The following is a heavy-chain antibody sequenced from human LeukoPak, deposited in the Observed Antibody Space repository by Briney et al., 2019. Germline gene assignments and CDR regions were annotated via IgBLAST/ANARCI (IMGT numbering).Heavy chain of an antibody. D-gene: IGHD3-10*01. CDR1: GNTFTSYA. CDR2: INAGNGNT. J-gene: IGHJ5*02. CDR3: ARAGGSGSYYHNWFDP. Sequence: ASVKVSCKASGNTFTSYAMHWVRQAPGQRLEWMGWINAGNGNTKYSQKFQGRVTITRDTSASTAYMELSSLRSEDTAVYYCARAGGSGSYYHNWFDPWGQGTLVTVSS. V-gene: IGHV1-3*01.